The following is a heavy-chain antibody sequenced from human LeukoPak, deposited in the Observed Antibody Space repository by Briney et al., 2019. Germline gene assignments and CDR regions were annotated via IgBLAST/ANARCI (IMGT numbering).Heavy chain of an antibody. Sequence: SSETLSLTCTVSGYSISSGYYWGWIRQPPGKGLEWIGSIYHSGSTYYNPSLKSRVTISVDTSKNQFSLKLSSVTAADTAVYYCARSRFLEWLVHDAFDIWGQGTMVTVSS. V-gene: IGHV4-38-2*02. D-gene: IGHD3-3*01. J-gene: IGHJ3*02. CDR3: ARSRFLEWLVHDAFDI. CDR2: IYHSGST. CDR1: GYSISSGYY.